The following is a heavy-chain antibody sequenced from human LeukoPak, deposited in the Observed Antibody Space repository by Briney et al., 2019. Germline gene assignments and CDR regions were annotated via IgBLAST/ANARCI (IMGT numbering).Heavy chain of an antibody. V-gene: IGHV4-59*12. CDR1: GGSISSYY. CDR2: IYYSGST. J-gene: IGHJ4*02. D-gene: IGHD4-17*01. Sequence: SETLSLTCTVSGGSISSYYWSWIRQPPGKGLEWIGYIYYSGSTNYNPSLKSRVTISVDTSKNQFSLKLSSVTAADTAVYYCARGDYGDYVDYWGQGTQVTVSS. CDR3: ARGDYGDYVDY.